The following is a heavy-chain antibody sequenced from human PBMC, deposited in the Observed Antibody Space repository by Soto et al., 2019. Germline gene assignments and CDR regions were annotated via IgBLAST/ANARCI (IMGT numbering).Heavy chain of an antibody. V-gene: IGHV1-24*01. D-gene: IGHD6-19*01. J-gene: IGHJ4*02. CDR2: FDPEDGET. Sequence: ASVKVSCKVSGYTLTELSMHWVRQAPGKGLEWMGGFDPEDGETIYAQKFQGRVTMTEDTSTDTAYMELSSLRSEDTAVYYCATVVAVAGAKWNYIDYSGQATLVTVSS. CDR1: GYTLTELS. CDR3: ATVVAVAGAKWNYIDY.